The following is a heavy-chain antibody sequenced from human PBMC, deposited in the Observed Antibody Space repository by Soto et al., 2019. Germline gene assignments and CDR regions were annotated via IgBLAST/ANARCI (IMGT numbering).Heavy chain of an antibody. J-gene: IGHJ6*01. Sequence: QAQLEQSGGEVKKPGSSVKVSCKASRVAFSKFIVTWVRQAPGLGLEWVGGIIPIFGTANYAQKFQGRVTITADESTRTSYMEVNNVRSEDTAVYYCAKIRYSSPMGYYYGMDVW. CDR2: IIPIFGTA. V-gene: IGHV1-69*01. CDR1: RVAFSKFI. D-gene: IGHD6-19*01. CDR3: AKIRYSSPMGYYYGMDV.